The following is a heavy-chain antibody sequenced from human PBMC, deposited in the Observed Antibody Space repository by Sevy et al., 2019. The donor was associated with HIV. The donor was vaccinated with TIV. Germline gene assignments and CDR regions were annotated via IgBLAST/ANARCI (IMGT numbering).Heavy chain of an antibody. CDR2: ISAYSGNT. V-gene: IGHV1-18*01. D-gene: IGHD3-22*01. Sequence: ASVKVSCKASGYTFTTYAISWVRQAPGQGLGWMGWISAYSGNTNYAQRLQGRVTMTTDTSTSTAYMGLRSLRSDDTAVYYWARDVDKIRFDPWGQGTLVTVSS. J-gene: IGHJ5*02. CDR3: ARDVDKIRFDP. CDR1: GYTFTTYA.